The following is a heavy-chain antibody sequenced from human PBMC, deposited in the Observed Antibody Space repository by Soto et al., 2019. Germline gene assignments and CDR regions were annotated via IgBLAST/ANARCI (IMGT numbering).Heavy chain of an antibody. CDR2: IYYSGNT. Sequence: SETLSLTCTVSGDSMSPFYGNWIRQSPGKGLEWIGYIYYSGNTNYNPSLKSRVAISVDTSKNQFYLKLSSVTAADTAVYYCARGVYDYWSGYYAGSGLDVWGQGTTVTVSS. D-gene: IGHD3-3*01. CDR1: GDSMSPFY. CDR3: ARGVYDYWSGYYAGSGLDV. V-gene: IGHV4-59*13. J-gene: IGHJ6*02.